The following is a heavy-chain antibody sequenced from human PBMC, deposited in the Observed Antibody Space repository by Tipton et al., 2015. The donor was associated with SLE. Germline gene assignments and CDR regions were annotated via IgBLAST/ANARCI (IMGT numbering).Heavy chain of an antibody. CDR3: ARDLT. J-gene: IGHJ5*02. Sequence: TLSLTCTVSGYSISSGYYWGWIRQPPGKGLEWIGSIYYSGSTYYNPSLKSRVTISVDTSKKQFSLKLSSVTAADTAVYYCARDLTWGQGTLVTVSS. V-gene: IGHV4-38-2*02. CDR1: GYSISSGYY. CDR2: IYYSGST.